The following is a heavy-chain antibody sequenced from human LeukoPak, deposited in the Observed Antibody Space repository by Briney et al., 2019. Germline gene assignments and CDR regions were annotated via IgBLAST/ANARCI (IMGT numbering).Heavy chain of an antibody. CDR1: GFTFSSYA. D-gene: IGHD5-18*01. V-gene: IGHV3-23*01. Sequence: GGSLRLSCAASGFTFSSYAMSWVRRAPGKGLEWVPAFSGSGGRTYYAVSVKGRFTISRDNSENTLYLQMNSLRAEDTAVYYCAKGGRGYSYGYGYYYYYYMDFWGKGTTVTVSS. CDR3: AKGGRGYSYGYGYYYYYYMDF. J-gene: IGHJ6*03. CDR2: FSGSGGRT.